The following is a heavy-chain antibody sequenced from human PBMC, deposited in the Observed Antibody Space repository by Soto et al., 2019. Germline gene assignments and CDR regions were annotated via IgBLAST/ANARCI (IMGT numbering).Heavy chain of an antibody. Sequence: SLRVSCAASGFTFNTYAMNWVRQVPGKGLEWVASISGGGGSTYYADSVKGRFTISRDTSKNTLYLQMNSLSAEDTAVYYCAKGFIVVVTAIRPDDNFDVWGQGTMVTVSS. CDR2: ISGGGGST. V-gene: IGHV3-23*01. CDR1: GFTFNTYA. D-gene: IGHD2-21*02. J-gene: IGHJ3*01. CDR3: AKGFIVVVTAIRPDDNFDV.